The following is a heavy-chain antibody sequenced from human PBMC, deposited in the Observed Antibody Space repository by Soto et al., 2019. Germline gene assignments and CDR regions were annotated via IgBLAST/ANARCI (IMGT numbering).Heavy chain of an antibody. Sequence: QITLNESGPTVVKPAETLTLTCTISGFSLTTSGVGVGWIRQSPGKAPEWLALIYWDDDKRYSASLKSRLTITKDTAKIQVVLTMARVDPADTATYYCAHRILRTVFGLVTTTAIYFDFWGQGTPVVVSS. CDR3: AHRILRTVFGLVTTTAIYFDF. V-gene: IGHV2-5*02. CDR2: IYWDDDK. J-gene: IGHJ4*02. D-gene: IGHD3-3*01. CDR1: GFSLTTSGVG.